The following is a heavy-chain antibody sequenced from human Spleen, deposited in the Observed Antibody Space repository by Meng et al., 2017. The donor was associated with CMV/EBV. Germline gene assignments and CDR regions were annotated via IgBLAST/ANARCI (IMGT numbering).Heavy chain of an antibody. CDR2: IKQDDSER. CDR3: ARGGTFDWNYEDY. V-gene: IGHV3-7*03. CDR1: GFIFSNYW. J-gene: IGHJ4*02. Sequence: GESLKISCAASGFIFSNYWMSWVRQAPGKGLEWLANIKQDDSERYYVDSVKGRFTISRDIAKKSLYLQMKSLRAEDTALYYCARGGTFDWNYEDYWGQGTLVTVSS. D-gene: IGHD1-7*01.